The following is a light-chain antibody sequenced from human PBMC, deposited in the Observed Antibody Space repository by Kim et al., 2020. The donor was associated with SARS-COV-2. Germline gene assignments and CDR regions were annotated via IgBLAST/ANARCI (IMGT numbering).Light chain of an antibody. CDR3: CSYTGSNTYV. V-gene: IGLV2-11*01. J-gene: IGLJ1*01. CDR2: EVT. CDR1: SSDVGGYKS. Sequence: GHSVTISCTGTSSDVGGYKSVSWYQQYPGKAPNLMIYEVTKRPSGVPDRFSGSKSGNTASLTVSGLRAEDEADYYCCSYTGSNTYVFGTGTKVTVL.